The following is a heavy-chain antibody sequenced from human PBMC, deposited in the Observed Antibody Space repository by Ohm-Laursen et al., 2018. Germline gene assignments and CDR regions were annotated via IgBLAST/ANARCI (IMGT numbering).Heavy chain of an antibody. CDR1: GFTFDDYA. V-gene: IGHV3-9*01. CDR2: ISWNSGSI. CDR3: AKDIHGSGSANFDY. J-gene: IGHJ4*02. D-gene: IGHD3-10*01. Sequence: SLRLSCAASGFTFDDYAMHWVRQAPGKGLEWVSGISWNSGSIGYADSVKGRFTISRDNAKNSLYLQMNSLRAEDTALSYCAKDIHGSGSANFDYWGQGTLVTVSS.